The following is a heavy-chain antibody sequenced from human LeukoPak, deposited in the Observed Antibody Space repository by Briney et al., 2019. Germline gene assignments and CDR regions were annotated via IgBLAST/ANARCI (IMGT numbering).Heavy chain of an antibody. CDR3: AKGDCSGGSCYPNFDY. Sequence: GGSLRLSCAASGLTFSSYAMSWVRQAPGKGLEWVSAISGSGGSTYYADSVKGRFTISRDNSKNTLYLQMNSLRAEDTAVYYCAKGDCSGGSCYPNFDYWGQGTLVTVSS. D-gene: IGHD2-15*01. V-gene: IGHV3-23*01. J-gene: IGHJ4*02. CDR2: ISGSGGST. CDR1: GLTFSSYA.